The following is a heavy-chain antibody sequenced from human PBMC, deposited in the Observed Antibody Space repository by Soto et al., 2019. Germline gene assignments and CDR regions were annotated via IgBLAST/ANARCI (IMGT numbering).Heavy chain of an antibody. V-gene: IGHV3-NL1*01. CDR1: GFTFSGSA. J-gene: IGHJ4*02. D-gene: IGHD3-3*01. CDR2: IYSGGST. Sequence: PGGSLRLSCAASGFTFSGSAMHWVRQASGKGLEWVSVIYSGGSTYYADSVKGRFTISRDNSKNRLYLQMNSLRAEDMAVYYCATMERLFDYWGQGTLVTVSS. CDR3: ATMERLFDY.